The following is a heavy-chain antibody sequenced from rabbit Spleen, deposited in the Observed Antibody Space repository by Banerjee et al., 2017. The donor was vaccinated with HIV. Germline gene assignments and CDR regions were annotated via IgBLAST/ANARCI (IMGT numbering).Heavy chain of an antibody. CDR3: ARVGGVGVYGYATL. J-gene: IGHJ4*01. Sequence: QLEESAGGLVQPGGSLKLSCKASGFTLSSYYMNWVRQAPGKGLEWIGYIDPVFGITYYANWVNGRFSISRENAQNTVFLQLKSLTAADTATYFCARVGGVGVYGYATLWGPGTLVTVS. CDR1: GFTLSSYY. V-gene: IGHV1S7*01. CDR2: IDPVFGIT. D-gene: IGHD6-1*01.